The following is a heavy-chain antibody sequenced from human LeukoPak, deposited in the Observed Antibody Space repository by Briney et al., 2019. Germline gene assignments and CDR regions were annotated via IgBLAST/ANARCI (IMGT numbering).Heavy chain of an antibody. D-gene: IGHD2-21*02. Sequence: PSETLSLTCTVSGGSISSSSYYWGWIRQPPGKGLEWIGSIYYSGSTYYNPSLKSRVTISVDTSKNQFSLKLTSVTAADTAVYYCARSYCGGDCYPGPYDYWGQGTLVTVSS. V-gene: IGHV4-39*01. CDR3: ARSYCGGDCYPGPYDY. J-gene: IGHJ4*02. CDR2: IYYSGST. CDR1: GGSISSSSYY.